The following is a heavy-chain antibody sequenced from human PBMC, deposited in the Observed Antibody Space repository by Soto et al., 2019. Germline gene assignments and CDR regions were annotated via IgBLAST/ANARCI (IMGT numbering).Heavy chain of an antibody. V-gene: IGHV3-11*01. J-gene: IGHJ4*02. CDR2: ITNSGSTV. D-gene: IGHD3-16*01. CDR3: ARGRDYSSDFDS. Sequence: QVQLVESGGGLVKPGGSLRLSCAASGFTFSDYYMNWVRQAPGKGLEWIAYITNSGSTVYYAESVRGRFTISRDNAQNSLYLQMHSLSAEDTAVYYCARGRDYSSDFDSWGQGTLVTVSS. CDR1: GFTFSDYY.